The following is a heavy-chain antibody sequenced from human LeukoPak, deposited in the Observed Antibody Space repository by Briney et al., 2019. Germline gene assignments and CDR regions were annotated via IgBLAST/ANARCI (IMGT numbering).Heavy chain of an antibody. CDR1: GGSFSGCY. Sequence: PSETLSLTCAVYGGSFSGCYWSWIRQPPGKGLEWIGEINHSGSTNYNPSLKSRVTISVDTSKNQFSLKLSSVTAADTAVYYCARPPEYCGGDCEYAFDIWGQGTMVTVSS. CDR2: INHSGST. J-gene: IGHJ3*02. D-gene: IGHD2-21*02. CDR3: ARPPEYCGGDCEYAFDI. V-gene: IGHV4-34*01.